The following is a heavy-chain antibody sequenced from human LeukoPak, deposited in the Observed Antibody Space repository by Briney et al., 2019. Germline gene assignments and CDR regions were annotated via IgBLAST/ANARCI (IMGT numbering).Heavy chain of an antibody. V-gene: IGHV4-31*03. CDR1: GGSISGGSAY. Sequence: SQTLSLTRTVSGGSISGGSAYWGWIRQHPGKGLEWIGNIYYSGSTYYSPSLRSRLTISVDTSKNQFFLKLNSVTAADTALYYCARVHDSGYYSVFDYWGQGTLVTVSS. CDR3: ARVHDSGYYSVFDY. CDR2: IYYSGST. J-gene: IGHJ4*02. D-gene: IGHD3-22*01.